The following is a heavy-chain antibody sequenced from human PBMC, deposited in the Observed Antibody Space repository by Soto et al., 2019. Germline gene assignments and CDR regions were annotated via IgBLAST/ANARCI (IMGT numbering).Heavy chain of an antibody. V-gene: IGHV4-4*02. Sequence: SETLSLTCAVSGGSISSSNWWSWVRQPPGKGLEWIGEIYHSGSTNYNPSLKSRVTISVDKSKNQFSLKLGSVTAADTAVYYCARTKLRGYSGYGGLDGMDVWGQGTTVTVSS. D-gene: IGHD5-12*01. CDR3: ARTKLRGYSGYGGLDGMDV. CDR1: GGSISSSNW. CDR2: IYHSGST. J-gene: IGHJ6*02.